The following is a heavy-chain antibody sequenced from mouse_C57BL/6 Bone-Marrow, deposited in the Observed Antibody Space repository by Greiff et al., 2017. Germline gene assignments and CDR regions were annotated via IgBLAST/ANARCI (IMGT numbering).Heavy chain of an antibody. J-gene: IGHJ2*01. CDR3: ARQRDHYFDY. V-gene: IGHV5-12*01. Sequence: EVKLVESGGGLVQPGGSLKLSCAASGFTFSDYYMYWVRQTPEKRLEWVAYISNGGGSTYYPDTVQGRFTISRDNAKNTLYLQMSRLKSEDTAMYYCARQRDHYFDYWGQGTTLTVSS. CDR1: GFTFSDYY. D-gene: IGHD3-3*01. CDR2: ISNGGGST.